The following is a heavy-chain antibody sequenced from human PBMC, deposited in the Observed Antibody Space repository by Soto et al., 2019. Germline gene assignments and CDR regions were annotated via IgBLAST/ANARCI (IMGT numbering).Heavy chain of an antibody. CDR2: IYHSGST. CDR1: GGSISGGGCS. Sequence: SETLSLTCAVSGGSISGGGCSWSWIRQPPGKGLEWIGYIYHSGSTYYNPSLKSRVTISVDRSKNQCSLELSSVTAAATAVYYCARADGGYNWFDPGGQGTLLTVSS. CDR3: ARADGGYNWFDP. V-gene: IGHV4-30-2*01. J-gene: IGHJ5*02.